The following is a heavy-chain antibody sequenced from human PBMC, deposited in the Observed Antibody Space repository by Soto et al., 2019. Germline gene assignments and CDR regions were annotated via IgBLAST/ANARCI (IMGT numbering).Heavy chain of an antibody. Sequence: QVQLVESGGGVVQPGRSLRLSCAASGFTFSSYGMHWVRQAPGKGLEWVAVISYDENYKHYADSVKGRFTISRDNSKNTLYLQMNSLRAEDTAVYYCAQEDSSGWDYYFDYWGQGTLVTVSS. CDR1: GFTFSSYG. CDR2: ISYDENYK. CDR3: AQEDSSGWDYYFDY. D-gene: IGHD6-19*01. V-gene: IGHV3-30*18. J-gene: IGHJ4*02.